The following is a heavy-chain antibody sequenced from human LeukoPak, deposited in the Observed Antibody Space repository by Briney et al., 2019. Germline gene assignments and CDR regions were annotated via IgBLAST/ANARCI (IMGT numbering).Heavy chain of an antibody. Sequence: GASVKVSCKASGYRFTSYGISWVRQAPGQGLEWMGWISAYNGNTNYAQKLQGRVTMTTDTFTSTAYMELRSLRSDDTAVYYCARGGDGDILTGLVFDYWGQGTLVTVSS. CDR2: ISAYNGNT. D-gene: IGHD3-9*01. V-gene: IGHV1-18*01. CDR1: GYRFTSYG. CDR3: ARGGDGDILTGLVFDY. J-gene: IGHJ4*02.